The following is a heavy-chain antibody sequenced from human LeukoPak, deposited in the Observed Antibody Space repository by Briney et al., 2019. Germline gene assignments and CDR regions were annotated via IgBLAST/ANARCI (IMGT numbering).Heavy chain of an antibody. CDR1: GFTFNNYA. CDR3: ARDMGYFAGTFDY. CDR2: VSYSGNTT. J-gene: IGHJ4*02. D-gene: IGHD3-9*01. V-gene: IGHV3-23*01. Sequence: PGGSLRLSCAASGFTFNNYAMSWVRQAPGKGLEWVSSVSYSGNTTYYADSVKGRFTISRDNAKNSLYLQMNSLRAEDTAVYYCARDMGYFAGTFDYWGQGTLVAVSS.